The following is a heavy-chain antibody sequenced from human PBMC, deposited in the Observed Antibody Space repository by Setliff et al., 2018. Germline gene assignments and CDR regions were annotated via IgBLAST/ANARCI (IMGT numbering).Heavy chain of an antibody. CDR3: AKDRAPTYYYGSGSYYKFGDYMDV. CDR2: SDHGGNT. D-gene: IGHD3-10*01. V-gene: IGHV4-34*01. CDR1: GESFSNNY. J-gene: IGHJ6*03. Sequence: PSETLSLTCSVYGESFSNNYWSWIRQSPGKGLEWIGESDHGGNTTIHPSLKSRLTMSVDTSKNQFSLRLSSVTAADTAVYYCAKDRAPTYYYGSGSYYKFGDYMDVWGKGTTVTISS.